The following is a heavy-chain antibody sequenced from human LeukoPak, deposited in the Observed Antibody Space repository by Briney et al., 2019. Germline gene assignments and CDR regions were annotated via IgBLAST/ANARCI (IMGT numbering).Heavy chain of an antibody. Sequence: GGSLRLSCAASGFTFSHFYMTWVRQAPGKGLEWVSSISGSSGYIFYADSVKGRFTISRDNAKNSLYLQMNSLRAEDTAVYYCGRDLPTVTSIDYWGQGTLVTVSS. CDR2: ISGSSGYI. V-gene: IGHV3-21*06. D-gene: IGHD4-17*01. CDR1: GFTFSHFY. CDR3: GRDLPTVTSIDY. J-gene: IGHJ4*02.